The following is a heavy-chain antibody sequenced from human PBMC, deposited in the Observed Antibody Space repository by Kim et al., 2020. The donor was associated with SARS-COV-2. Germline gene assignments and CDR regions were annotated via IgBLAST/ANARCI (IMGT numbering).Heavy chain of an antibody. CDR3: AKDIGNNWFDP. D-gene: IGHD1-26*01. V-gene: IGHV3-9*01. CDR1: GFTFDDYA. Sequence: GGSLRLSCAASGFTFDDYAMHWVRQAPGKGLEWVSGISWNSGSIGYADSVKGRFTISRDNAKNSLYLQMNSLRAEDTALYYCAKDIGNNWFDPWGQGTLV. J-gene: IGHJ5*02. CDR2: ISWNSGSI.